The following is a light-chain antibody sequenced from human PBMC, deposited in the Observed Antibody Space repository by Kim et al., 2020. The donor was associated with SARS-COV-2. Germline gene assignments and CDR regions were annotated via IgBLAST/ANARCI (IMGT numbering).Light chain of an antibody. J-gene: IGKJ5*01. CDR3: QHHSAYPIT. CDR2: EAS. CDR1: QSIGGW. V-gene: IGKV1-5*01. Sequence: ASVGDRVTITCRASQSIGGWLSWDQQKPGKAPKLLIYEASSVESGVPSRFSGSGSGTKFTLTISSLQPDDSATYYCQHHSAYPITFGQGTRLEIK.